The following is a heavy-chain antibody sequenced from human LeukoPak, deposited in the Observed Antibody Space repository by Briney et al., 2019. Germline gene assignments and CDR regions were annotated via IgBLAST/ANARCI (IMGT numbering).Heavy chain of an antibody. CDR1: GFTFSSYG. CDR3: AKTYGSGSLSTYWYFDL. V-gene: IGHV3-30*18. Sequence: GGSLRLSCAVSGFTFSSYGIHWVRQAPGKGLEWVAVISFDGSNKYYAGSVKGRFTISRDNSKNTLFLQMNSLRAEDTAVYYCAKTYGSGSLSTYWYFDLWGRGTLVTVSS. D-gene: IGHD3-10*01. J-gene: IGHJ2*01. CDR2: ISFDGSNK.